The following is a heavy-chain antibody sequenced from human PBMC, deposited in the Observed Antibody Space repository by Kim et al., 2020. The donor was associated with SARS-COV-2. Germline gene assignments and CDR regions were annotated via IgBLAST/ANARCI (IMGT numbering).Heavy chain of an antibody. CDR1: GFTFSTYD. Sequence: GGSLRLSCAASGFTFSTYDMHWVRQAPGKGLEWVAVISYDGSNKYYADSVKGRFTISRDNSKNTLYLQVNSLRAEDTAVYYCAKDSRESGYWNFDLWGRG. CDR3: AKDSRESGYWNFDL. J-gene: IGHJ2*01. D-gene: IGHD3-10*01. V-gene: IGHV3-30*18. CDR2: ISYDGSNK.